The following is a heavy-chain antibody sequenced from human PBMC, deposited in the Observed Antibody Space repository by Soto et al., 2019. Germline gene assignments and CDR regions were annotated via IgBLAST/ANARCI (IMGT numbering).Heavy chain of an antibody. V-gene: IGHV4-34*01. CDR1: GQSFSDHS. CDR2: ISESGST. CDR3: ARGSGIVALPGELEDVNYDF. D-gene: IGHD1-1*01. J-gene: IGHJ4*02. Sequence: QVQLQQWGAGLVKPSETLSLSCAVYGQSFSDHSWAWIRQPPGKGLEWIGEISESGSTYYNPSLKSRVTISTDTSKNPFSLKLNSVTAADTAAYFCARGSGIVALPGELEDVNYDFWGQGTLVNVSS.